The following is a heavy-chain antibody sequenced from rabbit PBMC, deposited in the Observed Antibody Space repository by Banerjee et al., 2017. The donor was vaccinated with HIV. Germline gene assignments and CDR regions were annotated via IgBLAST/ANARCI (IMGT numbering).Heavy chain of an antibody. CDR3: ARVYPYVAYTGQITGPFNL. D-gene: IGHD4-2*01. CDR2: IDTGSNEYT. CDR1: GIDFSGYYY. J-gene: IGHJ4*01. Sequence: QSLEESGGDLVKPEGSLTLTCKASGIDFSGYYYITWVRQAPGKGLEWIASIDTGSNEYTYYARWAKGRFTISRTSSTTVTLQMTSLTAADTATYFCARVYPYVAYTGQITGPFNLWGPGTLVTVS. V-gene: IGHV1S40*01.